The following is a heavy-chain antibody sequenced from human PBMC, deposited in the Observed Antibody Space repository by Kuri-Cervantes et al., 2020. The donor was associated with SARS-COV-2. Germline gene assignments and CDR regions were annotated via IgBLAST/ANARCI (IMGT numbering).Heavy chain of an antibody. D-gene: IGHD1-26*01. CDR3: AKDQGGATSCWFDP. CDR2: IRQDGSDK. Sequence: GESLKISCAASGFTFSNYAMTWVRQAPGKGLEWVAVIRQDGSDKSYVDSVKGRFTISRDNSKNTLYLQMNSLRAEDTAVYYCAKDQGGATSCWFDPWGQGTLVTVSS. V-gene: IGHV3-7*03. J-gene: IGHJ5*02. CDR1: GFTFSNYA.